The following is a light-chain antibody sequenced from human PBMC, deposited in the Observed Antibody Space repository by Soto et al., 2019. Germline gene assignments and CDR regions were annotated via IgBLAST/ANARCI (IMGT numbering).Light chain of an antibody. V-gene: IGKV3-20*01. J-gene: IGKJ4*01. Sequence: ERVLTQSPGTLLLTPGERATLSCRASQSVSSSYLVWYQQRPGQPPRLLIYGTSNRAAGIPDRFTGTGSGTDFTLTIYRLEPEDSAVYYCQQYGSSALTFGGGTKV. CDR1: QSVSSSY. CDR2: GTS. CDR3: QQYGSSALT.